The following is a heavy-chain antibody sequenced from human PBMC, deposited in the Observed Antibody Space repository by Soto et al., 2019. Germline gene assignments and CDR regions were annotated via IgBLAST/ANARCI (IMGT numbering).Heavy chain of an antibody. D-gene: IGHD2-15*01. V-gene: IGHV1-69*13. CDR2: IIPIFGTA. Sequence: ASVKVSCKASGGTFSSYAISWVRQAPGQGLEWMGGIIPIFGTANYAQKFQGRVTITADESTSTAYMELSSLRSEDTAVYYCARDYLVVAPPLYYWGQGTLVTVSS. CDR3: ARDYLVVAPPLYY. J-gene: IGHJ4*02. CDR1: GGTFSSYA.